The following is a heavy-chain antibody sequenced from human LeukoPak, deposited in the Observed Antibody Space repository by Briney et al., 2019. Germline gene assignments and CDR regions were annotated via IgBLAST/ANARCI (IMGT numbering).Heavy chain of an antibody. D-gene: IGHD3-3*01. CDR3: ARNDFWSGYYLQHYYYMDV. Sequence: ASVKVSYKASGYTFTSYGISWVRQAPGQGLAWMGWISAYNGNTNYAQKLQGRVTMTTDTSTSTAYMELRSLRSDDTAVYYCARNDFWSGYYLQHYYYMDVWGKGTTVTVSS. V-gene: IGHV1-18*01. CDR2: ISAYNGNT. CDR1: GYTFTSYG. J-gene: IGHJ6*03.